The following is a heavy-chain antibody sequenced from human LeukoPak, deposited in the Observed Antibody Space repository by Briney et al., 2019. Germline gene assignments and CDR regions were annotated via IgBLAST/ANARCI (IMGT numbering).Heavy chain of an antibody. CDR3: TQERAYDILTGDNYGMDV. V-gene: IGHV3-15*01. D-gene: IGHD3-9*01. Sequence: SGGSLRLSCAGSGFTFRNPWMSWVRQAPGKGLEWVGRIKSKTDGGTTDYAAPVKGRFAISRDDSKSTLYLQMNSLRTEDTAVYYCTQERAYDILTGDNYGMDVWGQGTTVTVSS. CDR2: IKSKTDGGTT. CDR1: GFTFRNPW. J-gene: IGHJ6*02.